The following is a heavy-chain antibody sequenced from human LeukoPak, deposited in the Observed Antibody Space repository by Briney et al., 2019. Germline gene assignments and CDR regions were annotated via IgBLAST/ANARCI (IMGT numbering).Heavy chain of an antibody. D-gene: IGHD6-13*01. CDR2: ISAYNGNT. J-gene: IGHJ4*02. CDR1: RGTFSNYA. V-gene: IGHV1-18*01. CDR3: ASGYGIAAAGVDY. Sequence: ASVKVSCKASRGTFSNYAISWVRRAPGQGLEWMGWISAYNGNTNYAQKLQGRVTMTTDTSTSTAYMELSSLRSEDTAVYYCASGYGIAAAGVDYWGQGTLVTVSS.